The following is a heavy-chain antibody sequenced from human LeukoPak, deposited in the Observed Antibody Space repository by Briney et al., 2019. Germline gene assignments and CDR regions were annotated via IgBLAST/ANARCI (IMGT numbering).Heavy chain of an antibody. CDR3: ARVAGALSKVVVSPRYYYYGMDV. Sequence: SETLSLTCAVYGGSFSGYYWSWIRQPPGKGLEWIGEINHSGSTNYNPSLKSRVTISVDTSKNQFSLELSSVTAADTAVYYCARVAGALSKVVVSPRYYYYGMDVWGQGTTVTVSS. V-gene: IGHV4-34*01. CDR2: INHSGST. CDR1: GGSFSGYY. D-gene: IGHD3-22*01. J-gene: IGHJ6*02.